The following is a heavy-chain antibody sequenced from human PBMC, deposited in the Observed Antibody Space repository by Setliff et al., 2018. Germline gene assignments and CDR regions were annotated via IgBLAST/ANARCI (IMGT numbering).Heavy chain of an antibody. CDR2: IYSGGGT. V-gene: IGHV3-66*02. Sequence: PGGSLRLSCAASGFTVSSNYMSWVRQAPGKGLEWVSVIYSGGGTYYADSVKGRFTISRDNSKNTLYLQMNSLRAEDTAVYYFARDVLQFLEWLFVPEGMDVWGKGTTVTVSS. CDR3: ARDVLQFLEWLFVPEGMDV. CDR1: GFTVSSNY. J-gene: IGHJ6*03. D-gene: IGHD3-3*01.